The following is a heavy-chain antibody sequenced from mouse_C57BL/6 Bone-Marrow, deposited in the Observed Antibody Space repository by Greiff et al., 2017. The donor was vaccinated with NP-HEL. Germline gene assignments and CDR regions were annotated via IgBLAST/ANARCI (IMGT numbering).Heavy chain of an antibody. J-gene: IGHJ4*01. V-gene: IGHV1-55*01. CDR2: IYPGSGST. D-gene: IGHD1-1*01. CDR3: ARYPITTVVATDYAMDY. CDR1: GYTFTSYW. Sequence: QVQLQQPGAELVKPGASVKMSCKASGYTFTSYWITWVKQRPGQGLEWIGDIYPGSGSTNYNEKFKSKATLTVDTSSSTAYMQLSSLTSEDSAVYYCARYPITTVVATDYAMDYWGQGTSVTVSS.